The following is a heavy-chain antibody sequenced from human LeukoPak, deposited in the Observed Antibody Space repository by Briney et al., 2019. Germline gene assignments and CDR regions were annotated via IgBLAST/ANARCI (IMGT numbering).Heavy chain of an antibody. D-gene: IGHD6-19*01. CDR1: GYTFTNYG. CDR2: INAYNGNT. Sequence: ASVKVSCKASGYTFTNYGISWVRQAPGQGLEWMGWINAYNGNTNYAQKLQGRVTMTTDTSTSTAYMELRNLRSDDTAVYYCARDRPILYSSGWYASYDYWGQGTLVTVSS. V-gene: IGHV1-18*01. J-gene: IGHJ4*02. CDR3: ARDRPILYSSGWYASYDY.